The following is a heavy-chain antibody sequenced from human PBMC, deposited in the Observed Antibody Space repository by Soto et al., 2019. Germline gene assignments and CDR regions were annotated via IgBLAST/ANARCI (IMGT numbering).Heavy chain of an antibody. J-gene: IGHJ4*02. Sequence: SETLSLTCTVSGGSISSGGYYWNWIRQHPGKGLEWIGYTYYSENTYYNPSLNSRITISADTSKNQFSLKLSSVTAADTAVYYCAMLSSSGWPIDSWGQGTLVTVSS. CDR2: TYYSENT. CDR1: GGSISSGGYY. D-gene: IGHD6-19*01. V-gene: IGHV4-31*03. CDR3: AMLSSSGWPIDS.